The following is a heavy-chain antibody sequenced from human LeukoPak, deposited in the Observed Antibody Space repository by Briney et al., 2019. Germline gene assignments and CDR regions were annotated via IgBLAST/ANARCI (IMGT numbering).Heavy chain of an antibody. D-gene: IGHD3-10*01. CDR1: GYSLTRYW. Sequence: GESLKISCKASGYSLTRYWIGWVRQMPGNGLEWMGIIYPPDSKTTYSPSFQGQVSISADMSISTSYLQWNSLKASDTAIYYCARVVSLYASGTYTPNYFNYWGQGTLVTVSS. CDR2: IYPPDSKT. CDR3: ARVVSLYASGTYTPNYFNY. J-gene: IGHJ4*02. V-gene: IGHV5-51*01.